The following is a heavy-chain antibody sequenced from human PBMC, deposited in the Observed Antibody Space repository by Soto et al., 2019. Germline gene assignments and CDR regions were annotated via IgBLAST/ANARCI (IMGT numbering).Heavy chain of an antibody. J-gene: IGHJ6*02. CDR1: GFNFGGYT. Sequence: GGSLRLSCTASGFNFGGYTMSWVRQAPGKGLEWVSSISAANTYKYYADSVKGRFTISRDNSKNTLYLQMNSLRAEDTAVYYCARLRSSSWSHGGMDVWGQGTTVTVSS. V-gene: IGHV3-21*01. CDR3: ARLRSSSWSHGGMDV. D-gene: IGHD6-13*01. CDR2: ISAANTYK.